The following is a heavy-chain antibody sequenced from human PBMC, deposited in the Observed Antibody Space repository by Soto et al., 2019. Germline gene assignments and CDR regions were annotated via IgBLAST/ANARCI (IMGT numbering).Heavy chain of an antibody. Sequence: QVQLVQSGAEVRKPGSSVTVSCKDAVGTFSTYGITWVRHAPGQGLEWMGYSIPLIGTANYAQRFRGRVTITADESTTTAYMELTSLRSEDTAVYYCARVVMTTVPASFYYVLDVWGQGTTVTVSS. CDR2: SIPLIGTA. J-gene: IGHJ6*02. CDR1: VGTFSTYG. CDR3: ARVVMTTVPASFYYVLDV. V-gene: IGHV1-69*01. D-gene: IGHD4-4*01.